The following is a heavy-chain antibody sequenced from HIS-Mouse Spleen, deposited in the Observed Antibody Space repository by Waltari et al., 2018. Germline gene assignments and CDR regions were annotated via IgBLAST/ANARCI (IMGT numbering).Heavy chain of an antibody. CDR1: GFTFSSYW. V-gene: IGHV3-7*01. CDR2: IKQEGSEK. Sequence: EVQLVESGGGLVQPGGSLRLSCAASGFTFSSYWMSWVRQAPGKGLGWVANIKQEGSEKYYVDSVKGRFTISRDNAKNSLYLQMNSLRAEDTAVYYCARDGGTGDFDYWGQGTLVTVSS. D-gene: IGHD7-27*01. J-gene: IGHJ4*02. CDR3: ARDGGTGDFDY.